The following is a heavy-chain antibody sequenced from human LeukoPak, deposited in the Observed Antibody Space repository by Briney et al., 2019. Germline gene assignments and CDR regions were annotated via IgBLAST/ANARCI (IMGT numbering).Heavy chain of an antibody. CDR2: IYYSGST. CDR3: ARAGPDGIYAQIGSFDY. CDR1: GGSISSYY. Sequence: SETLSLTCTVPGGSISSYYWSWIRQPPGKGLEWIGYIYYSGSTNYNPSLKSRVTISVDTSKNQFSLKLSSVTAADTAVYYCARAGPDGIYAQIGSFDYWGQGTLVTVSS. V-gene: IGHV4-59*08. J-gene: IGHJ4*02. D-gene: IGHD2-15*01.